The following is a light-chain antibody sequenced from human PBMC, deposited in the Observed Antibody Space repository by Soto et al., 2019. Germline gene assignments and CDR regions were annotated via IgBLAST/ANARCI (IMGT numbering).Light chain of an antibody. CDR1: QSISGW. J-gene: IGKJ1*01. Sequence: DIQMTQSPSTLSASVGDRVTITCRASQSISGWLAWYQQKPGKAPKLLIYKASNLQSGVPSRFSGSASGTEFTLPISSLQPDDFATYFCQQYNTYPRTFGQGTKVEIK. V-gene: IGKV1-5*03. CDR2: KAS. CDR3: QQYNTYPRT.